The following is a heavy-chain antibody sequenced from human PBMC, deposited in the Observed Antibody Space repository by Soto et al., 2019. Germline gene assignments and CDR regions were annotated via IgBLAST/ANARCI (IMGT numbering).Heavy chain of an antibody. J-gene: IGHJ4*02. D-gene: IGHD3-3*01. Sequence: ASVKVSCKASGYTFTSYGISWVRQAPGQGLEWMGWISAYNGNTNYAQKLQGRVTMTTDTSTSTAYMELRSLRSDDTAVYYCARGAYDFWSGYSYTHFDYWGQGTLVTVSS. CDR2: ISAYNGNT. CDR1: GYTFTSYG. CDR3: ARGAYDFWSGYSYTHFDY. V-gene: IGHV1-18*04.